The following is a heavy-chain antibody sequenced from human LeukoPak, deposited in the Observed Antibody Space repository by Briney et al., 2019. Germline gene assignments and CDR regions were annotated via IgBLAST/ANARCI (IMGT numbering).Heavy chain of an antibody. CDR3: ARDEIYYDILTGYRHFDY. J-gene: IGHJ4*02. CDR1: GFSFSYHG. Sequence: GGSLRLSCAASGFSFSYHGMNWVRQAPGKGLEWVANIKQDGSEKKYLDSVKGRFTISRDNAKNSMYLQMNSLRAEDTAVYYCARDEIYYDILTGYRHFDYWGQGTLVTVFS. CDR2: IKQDGSEK. D-gene: IGHD3-9*01. V-gene: IGHV3-7*01.